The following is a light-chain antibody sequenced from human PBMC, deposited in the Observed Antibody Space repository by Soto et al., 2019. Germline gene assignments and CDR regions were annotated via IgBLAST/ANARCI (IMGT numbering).Light chain of an antibody. Sequence: QSVLTQPASVSGSPGQSITISCTGTSSDVGSYNLVSWYQQHPGKAPKLMIYEVSKRPSGVSNRFSSSKSGNTASLTISGLQAEDEADYYCFSYAGSSTFLVFGGGTKLTVL. J-gene: IGLJ2*01. CDR2: EVS. V-gene: IGLV2-23*02. CDR3: FSYAGSSTFLV. CDR1: SSDVGSYNL.